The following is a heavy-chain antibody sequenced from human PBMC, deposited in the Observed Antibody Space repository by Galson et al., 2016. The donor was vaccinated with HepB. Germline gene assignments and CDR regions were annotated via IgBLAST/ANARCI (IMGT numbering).Heavy chain of an antibody. D-gene: IGHD3-16*01. CDR3: ARPPEGDRRYFDL. CDR2: ISFTSGYK. V-gene: IGHV3-21*01. J-gene: IGHJ2*01. Sequence: SLRLSCAASGFTFSTYSMNWVRQAPGKGLEWVSFISFTSGYKYYADSLKGRVTISRDNAKNSLYLQMNSLRAEDTAVYYCARPPEGDRRYFDLWGRGTLVTVSS. CDR1: GFTFSTYS.